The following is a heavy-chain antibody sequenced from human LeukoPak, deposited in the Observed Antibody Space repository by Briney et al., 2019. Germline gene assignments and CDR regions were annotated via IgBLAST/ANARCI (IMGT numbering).Heavy chain of an antibody. Sequence: PSETLSLTCAVYGGSFGGYYWSWIRQPPGKGLEWIGEINHSGRTNYNPSLKSRVTISVDTSKNQFSLKLSSVTAADTAVYYCARESQWLPNSPLDYWGQGTLVTVSS. J-gene: IGHJ4*02. D-gene: IGHD3-22*01. CDR2: INHSGRT. CDR1: GGSFGGYY. CDR3: ARESQWLPNSPLDY. V-gene: IGHV4-34*01.